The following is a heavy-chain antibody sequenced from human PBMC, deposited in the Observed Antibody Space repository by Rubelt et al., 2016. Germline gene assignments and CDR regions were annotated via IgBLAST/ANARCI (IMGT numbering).Heavy chain of an antibody. D-gene: IGHD2-2*01. J-gene: IGHJ4*02. V-gene: IGHV1-18*01. CDR2: T. CDR3: ARGYGDCSSTSCYFGY. Sequence: TNYAQKLQGRVTMTTDTSTSTAYMELRSLRSDDTAVYYCARGYGDCSSTSCYFGYWGQGTLVTVSS.